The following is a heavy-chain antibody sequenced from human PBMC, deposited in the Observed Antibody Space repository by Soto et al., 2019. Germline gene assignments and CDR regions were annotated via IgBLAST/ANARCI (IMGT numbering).Heavy chain of an antibody. J-gene: IGHJ6*02. CDR3: AKGPVPPYYYYGMDV. Sequence: GGSLRLSCATSGFIFSSFVMSWVRQAPGRGLEWVSGISGSGGGTYYADSVKGRFTISRDNSKNTLYLQMDSLRAEDTAVYYCAKGPVPPYYYYGMDVWGQGTTVTVSS. CDR1: GFIFSSFV. CDR2: ISGSGGGT. V-gene: IGHV3-23*01.